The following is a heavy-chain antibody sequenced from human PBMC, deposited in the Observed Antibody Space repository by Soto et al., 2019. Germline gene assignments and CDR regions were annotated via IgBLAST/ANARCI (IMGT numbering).Heavy chain of an antibody. Sequence: SVIHSLRTVVSGVTIRRYDWILIRQTQVNGLEWTGYAYYDGSTGYSPSLKSRVTMAVDTSKNQVSLELNSVTAADTAVYYCARDRSTYGGGGTGEVKENWFDPCGQGILVTVSS. CDR2: AYYDGST. D-gene: IGHD2-8*01. V-gene: IGHV4-59*01. J-gene: IGHJ5*02. CDR3: ARDRSTYGGGGTGEVKENWFDP. CDR1: GVTIRRYD.